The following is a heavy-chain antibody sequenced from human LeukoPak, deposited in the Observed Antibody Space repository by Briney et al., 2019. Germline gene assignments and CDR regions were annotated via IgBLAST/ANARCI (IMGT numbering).Heavy chain of an antibody. CDR3: ARDHGAAATDAFDI. CDR2: ISWNSGSI. J-gene: IGHJ3*02. V-gene: IGHV3-9*01. CDR1: GFTFDDYA. Sequence: GGSLRLSCAASGFTFDDYAMHWVRQAPGKGLEWVSGISWNSGSIGYADSVKGRFTISRDNAKNSLYLQMNGLRAEDTAVYYCARDHGAAATDAFDIWGQGTMVTVSS. D-gene: IGHD2-2*01.